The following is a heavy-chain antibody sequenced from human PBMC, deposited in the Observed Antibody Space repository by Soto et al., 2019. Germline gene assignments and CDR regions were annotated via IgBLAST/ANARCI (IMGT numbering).Heavy chain of an antibody. V-gene: IGHV3-30-3*01. CDR2: ISYDGSNK. CDR1: GFTFSSYA. J-gene: IGHJ4*02. Sequence: GGSLRLSCAASGFTFSSYAMHWVRQAPGKGLEWVAVISYDGSNKYYADSVKGRFTISRDNSKNTLYLQMNSLRAEDTAVYYCARDRFGGYSGYDPTPPNYWGQGTLVTVSS. D-gene: IGHD5-12*01. CDR3: ARDRFGGYSGYDPTPPNY.